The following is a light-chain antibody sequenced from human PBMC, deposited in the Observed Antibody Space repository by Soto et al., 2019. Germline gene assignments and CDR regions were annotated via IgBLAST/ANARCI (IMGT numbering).Light chain of an antibody. CDR1: QSVSSY. J-gene: IGKJ4*01. V-gene: IGKV3-11*01. CDR3: QQRSNWPLT. CDR2: DAS. Sequence: EIVLTQSPVTLSLSPGERATLSCRASQSVSSYLAWYQQKPGQAPRLLIYDASNRATGIPARFSGSGSGTDFTLTISSLDPEDLAVYYCQQRSNWPLTFGGGTKVEIK.